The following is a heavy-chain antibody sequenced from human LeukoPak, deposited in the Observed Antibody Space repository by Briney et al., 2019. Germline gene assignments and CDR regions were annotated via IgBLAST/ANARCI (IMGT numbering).Heavy chain of an antibody. CDR1: GGSISSSSYY. D-gene: IGHD3-10*01. V-gene: IGHV4-39*01. CDR2: IYYSGST. J-gene: IGHJ4*02. CDR3: ASTAHLLLWFGELSFDY. Sequence: SETLSLICTVSGGSISSSSYYWGWIRQPPGKGLEWIGSIYYSGSTYYNPSLKSRVTISVDTPKNQFSLKLSSVTAADTAVYYCASTAHLLLWFGELSFDYWGQGTLVTVSS.